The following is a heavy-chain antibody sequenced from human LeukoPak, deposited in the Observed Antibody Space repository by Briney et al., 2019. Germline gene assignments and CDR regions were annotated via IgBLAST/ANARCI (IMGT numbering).Heavy chain of an antibody. Sequence: PGRSLRLSCAASGFTFSSYGMHWVRQAPGKGLEWVAVIWYDGSNKYYADSVKGRFTISRDNSKNTLYLQMNSLRAEDTAVYYCARDFGGYYYDSSGSNSFDYWGQGTLVTVSS. CDR3: ARDFGGYYYDSSGSNSFDY. J-gene: IGHJ4*02. D-gene: IGHD3-22*01. V-gene: IGHV3-33*08. CDR1: GFTFSSYG. CDR2: IWYDGSNK.